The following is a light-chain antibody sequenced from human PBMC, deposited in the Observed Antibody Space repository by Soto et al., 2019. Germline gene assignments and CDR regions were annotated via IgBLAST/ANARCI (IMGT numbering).Light chain of an antibody. V-gene: IGKV1-5*03. CDR3: QQYNSYSPAT. J-gene: IGKJ2*01. CDR1: QSISSW. CDR2: KAS. Sequence: DIQMTQSPSTLSASVGDRVTITCRASQSISSWLAWYQQKPGKAPKLLIYKASSLESGVPSRFSGSGSGTEFTLTISSLQPDDFATYYCQQYNSYSPATFSQGTKLEIK.